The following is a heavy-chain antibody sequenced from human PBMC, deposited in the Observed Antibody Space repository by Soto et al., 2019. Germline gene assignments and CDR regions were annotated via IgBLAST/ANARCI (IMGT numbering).Heavy chain of an antibody. CDR2: IYSGGTT. D-gene: IGHD1-26*01. CDR1: GFIVSSNY. CDR3: ARRWG. Sequence: EVQLVESGGGLVQPGGSLRLSCAASGFIVSSNYMSWVRQAPGKGPEWVALIYSGGTTHYPESVKGRCTISREKSKNTLYLQMNTMRAEEPAVYYCARRWGWGHGTMVNVS. V-gene: IGHV3-66*01. J-gene: IGHJ3*01.